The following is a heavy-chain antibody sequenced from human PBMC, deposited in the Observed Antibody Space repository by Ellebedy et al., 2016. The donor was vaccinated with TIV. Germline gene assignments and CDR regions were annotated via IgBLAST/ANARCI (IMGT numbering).Heavy chain of an antibody. D-gene: IGHD5-24*01. V-gene: IGHV3-30*19. Sequence: GESLKISCAASGFTFSSYGMHWVRQAPGKGLEWVAVISYDGSNKYYADSVKGRFTISRDNSKNTLYLQMNSLRAEDTAVYYCARDSLGDGYNTNWFDPWGQGTLVTVSS. CDR1: GFTFSSYG. CDR3: ARDSLGDGYNTNWFDP. CDR2: ISYDGSNK. J-gene: IGHJ5*02.